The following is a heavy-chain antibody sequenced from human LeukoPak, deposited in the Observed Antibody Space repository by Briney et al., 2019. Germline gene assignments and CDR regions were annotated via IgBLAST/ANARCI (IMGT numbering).Heavy chain of an antibody. CDR1: GGSISSSSYY. CDR2: IYYFESS. CDR3: ARRRAATIDY. J-gene: IGHJ4*02. D-gene: IGHD6-25*01. V-gene: IGHV4-39*01. Sequence: SETLSLTCTVSGGSISSSSYYWGWIRQPPGKGLEWIGTIYYFESSYCNPSLKTRVTISVDTSKNQFSLKLSSVTAADAAVYYCARRRAATIDYWGQGTLVTVSS.